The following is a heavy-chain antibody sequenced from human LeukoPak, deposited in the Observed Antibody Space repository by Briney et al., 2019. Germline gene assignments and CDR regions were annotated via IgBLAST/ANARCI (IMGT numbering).Heavy chain of an antibody. J-gene: IGHJ4*02. D-gene: IGHD3-22*01. Sequence: GGSLRLSCAASGFTFSSYATSWVRQAPGKGLEWVSAISGSGGSTYYADSVKGRFTISRDNSKNTLDLQMNSLRAEDTAVYYCATQRPYYYDSSGPYDYWGQGTLVTVSS. CDR3: ATQRPYYYDSSGPYDY. CDR2: ISGSGGST. V-gene: IGHV3-23*01. CDR1: GFTFSSYA.